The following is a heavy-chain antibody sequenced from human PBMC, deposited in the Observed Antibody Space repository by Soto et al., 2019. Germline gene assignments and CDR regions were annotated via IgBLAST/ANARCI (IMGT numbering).Heavy chain of an antibody. D-gene: IGHD2-15*01. V-gene: IGHV3-74*01. CDR1: GFTFSSYW. J-gene: IGHJ6*02. CDR2: INSDGSGA. CDR3: ASCSGGSCRGYGMDV. Sequence: GGSLRLSCAASGFTFSSYWMHWVRQAPGKGLVWVSRINSDGSGAYYADPVKGRFTISRDNAKNSLYLQMNSLRAEDTAVYYCASCSGGSCRGYGMDVWGQGTTVTVSS.